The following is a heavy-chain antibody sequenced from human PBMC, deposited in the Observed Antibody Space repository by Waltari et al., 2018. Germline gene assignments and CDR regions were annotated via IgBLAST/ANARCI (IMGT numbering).Heavy chain of an antibody. CDR1: GGSISSSSYY. J-gene: IGHJ1*01. D-gene: IGHD3-3*01. CDR2: IYYSGST. V-gene: IGHV4-39*01. CDR3: ARTTTQYYDFWSGYTRVVYFQH. Sequence: QLQLQESGPGLVKPSETLSLTCTVSGGSISSSSYYWGWIRQPPGKGLEWIGSIYYSGSTYYNPSLKSRVTISVDTSKNQFSLKLSSVTAADTAVYYCARTTTQYYDFWSGYTRVVYFQHWGQGTLVTVSS.